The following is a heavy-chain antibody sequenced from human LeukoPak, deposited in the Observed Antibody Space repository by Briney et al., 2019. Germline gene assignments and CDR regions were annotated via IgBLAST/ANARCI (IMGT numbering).Heavy chain of an antibody. V-gene: IGHV4-34*01. J-gene: IGHJ4*02. CDR2: INHSGST. D-gene: IGHD6-6*01. CDR3: ARNEYSSSDLYFDY. Sequence: SETLSLTCAVYGGSFSGYYWSWIRQPPGKGLEWIGEINHSGSTNYNPSLKSRVTISVDTSKNQFSLKLSSVTAADTAVYYCARNEYSSSDLYFDYWGQGTLVTVSS. CDR1: GGSFSGYY.